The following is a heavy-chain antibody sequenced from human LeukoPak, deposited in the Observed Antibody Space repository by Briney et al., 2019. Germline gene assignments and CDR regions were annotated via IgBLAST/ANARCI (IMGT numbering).Heavy chain of an antibody. J-gene: IGHJ4*02. Sequence: GGSLRLSCAASGLIFSNNIMNWVRQAPGKGLEWVSVISADGGDIYYADSVNGRFTISRDNSKNTLHLQMDSLRAEDTAVYYCAKDPPHSDRSIYSDNSWGQGTLVTVSS. CDR1: GLIFSNNI. CDR2: ISADGGDI. D-gene: IGHD3-22*01. CDR3: AKDPPHSDRSIYSDNS. V-gene: IGHV3-23*01.